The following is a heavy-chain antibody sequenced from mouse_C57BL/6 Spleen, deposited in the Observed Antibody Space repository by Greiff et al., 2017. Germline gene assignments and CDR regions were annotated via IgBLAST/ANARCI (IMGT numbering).Heavy chain of an antibody. J-gene: IGHJ1*03. CDR1: GFSLTSYG. D-gene: IGHD2-3*01. CDR3: AKNWGAYDGYYVGYFDV. V-gene: IGHV2-5*01. Sequence: QVQLQQSGPGLVQPSQSLSITCTVSGFSLTSYGVHWVRQSPGKGLEWLGVIWRGGSTDYNAAFMSRLSITKDNSKSQVFFKMNSLQADDTAIYXCAKNWGAYDGYYVGYFDVWGTGTTVTVSS. CDR2: IWRGGST.